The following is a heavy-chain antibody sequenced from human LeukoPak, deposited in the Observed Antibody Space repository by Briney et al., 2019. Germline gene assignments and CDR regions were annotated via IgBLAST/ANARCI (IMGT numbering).Heavy chain of an antibody. D-gene: IGHD3-3*01. CDR2: IRYDGSNK. CDR1: GFTFSNSG. Sequence: GGSLRLSCAASGFTFSNSGMHWVRQAPGKGLEWVAFIRYDGSNKYYADSVKGRFTISRDNSKNTLYLQMNSLRAEDTAVYYCAKDGLRFLEWLSYPLYYYYYYMDVWGKGTTVTVSS. CDR3: AKDGLRFLEWLSYPLYYYYYYMDV. J-gene: IGHJ6*03. V-gene: IGHV3-30*02.